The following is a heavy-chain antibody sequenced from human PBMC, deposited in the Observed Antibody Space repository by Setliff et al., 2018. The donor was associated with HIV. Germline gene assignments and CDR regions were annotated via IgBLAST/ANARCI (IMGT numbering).Heavy chain of an antibody. CDR2: SNTHGTST. D-gene: IGHD5-12*01. CDR3: ASGYNYVKFDY. CDR1: GFTFSDFW. Sequence: SCVASGFTFSDFWMYWVRQVPGKGLVWVSRSNTHGTSTNYADSVKGRYTISRDNAKNTLYLQMNSLRAEDTAVYYCASGYNYVKFDYWGQGTLVTVSS. J-gene: IGHJ4*02. V-gene: IGHV3-74*01.